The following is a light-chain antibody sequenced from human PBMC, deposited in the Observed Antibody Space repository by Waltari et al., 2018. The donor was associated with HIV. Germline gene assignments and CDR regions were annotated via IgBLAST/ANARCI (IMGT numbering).Light chain of an antibody. CDR2: INN. Sequence: QSVLTQPPSASGTPAQRVTISCSGSSSNIGSYTVKWYQQHPGTAPELLIVINNYRQSGVPDRFSGSKSGTAASLAISGLNSDDEADDFCAAWEDSLNGPIWVFGGGTKLTVL. V-gene: IGLV1-44*01. CDR1: SSNIGSYT. J-gene: IGLJ3*02. CDR3: AAWEDSLNGPIWV.